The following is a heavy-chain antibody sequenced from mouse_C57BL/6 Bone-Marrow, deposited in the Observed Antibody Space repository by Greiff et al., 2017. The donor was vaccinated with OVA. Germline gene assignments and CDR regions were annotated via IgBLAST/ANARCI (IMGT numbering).Heavy chain of an antibody. CDR2: IYPGSGNT. V-gene: IGHV1-76*01. CDR3: ARLYYGYFDY. CDR1: GYTFTDYY. Sequence: QVQLQQSGAELVRPGASVKLSCKASGYTFTDYYINWVKQRPGQGLEWIARIYPGSGNTYYNEKFKGKATLTAEKSSSTAYMQLSSLTSEDSAVYFCARLYYGYFDYWGQGTTLTVSS. D-gene: IGHD2-1*01. J-gene: IGHJ2*01.